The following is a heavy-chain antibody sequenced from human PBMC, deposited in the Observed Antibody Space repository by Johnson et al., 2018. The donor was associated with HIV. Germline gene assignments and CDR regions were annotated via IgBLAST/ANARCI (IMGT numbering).Heavy chain of an antibody. J-gene: IGHJ3*02. Sequence: VQLVESGGGLVQPGGSLRLSCAASGFTFSNYWMHWVRQAPGKGLVWVSRINSDGSGTSYADSVKGRFTISRDNAKNTLYLQMNSLRAEDTAIYYCSRVALYSLSAFDIWGQVTMVTVSS. V-gene: IGHV3-74*01. D-gene: IGHD5-18*01. CDR2: INSDGSGT. CDR3: SRVALYSLSAFDI. CDR1: GFTFSNYW.